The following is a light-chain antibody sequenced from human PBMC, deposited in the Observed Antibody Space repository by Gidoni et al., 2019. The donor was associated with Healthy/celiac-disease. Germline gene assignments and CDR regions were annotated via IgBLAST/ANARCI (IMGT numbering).Light chain of an antibody. CDR3: QQSYSTPQ. CDR2: AAS. V-gene: IGKV1-39*01. Sequence: DIKMTQSPSSLSASVGDRVTITCRASQSISSYLNWYQQKPGKAPKLLIYAASSLQSGVPSRFSGSGSGTDFTLTISSLQPEDFATYYCQQSYSTPQFGQGTKVEIK. CDR1: QSISSY. J-gene: IGKJ1*01.